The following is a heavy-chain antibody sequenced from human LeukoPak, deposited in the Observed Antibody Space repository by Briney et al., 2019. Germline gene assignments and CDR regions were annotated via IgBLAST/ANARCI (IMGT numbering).Heavy chain of an antibody. CDR2: IHYSGST. J-gene: IGHJ5*02. V-gene: IGHV4-61*08. CDR1: GGSISSGGSY. D-gene: IGHD3-22*01. CDR3: ASGYFDSSGYSNWFDP. Sequence: PSETLSLTCTVSGGSISSGGSYWSWIRQPPGKRLEWIGYIHYSGSTDYHPSLKSRVTMSLDTSKNQFSLKLSSVTAADTAVYYCASGYFDSSGYSNWFDPWGQGTLVTVSS.